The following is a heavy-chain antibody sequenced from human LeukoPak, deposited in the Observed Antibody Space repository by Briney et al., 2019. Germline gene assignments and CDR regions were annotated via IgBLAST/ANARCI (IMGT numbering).Heavy chain of an antibody. CDR3: ARGGDSWSGYSYGMDV. V-gene: IGHV3-30-3*01. CDR1: GFSFSSYA. J-gene: IGHJ6*02. D-gene: IGHD3-3*01. Sequence: PGGSLRLSCAVSGFSFSSYAMHWVRQAPGKGLEWVAVISYDGRNEYYADSVKGRFTISRDISKNTLYLQMNSLRPEDTAVYYCARGGDSWSGYSYGMDVWGQGTTVTVSS. CDR2: ISYDGRNE.